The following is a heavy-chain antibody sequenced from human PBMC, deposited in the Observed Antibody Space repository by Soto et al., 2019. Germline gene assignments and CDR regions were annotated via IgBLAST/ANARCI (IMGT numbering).Heavy chain of an antibody. CDR3: VRHGYSRSWRQYDY. V-gene: IGHV4-59*08. CDR1: GGPLSSYY. D-gene: IGHD6-13*01. Sequence: SETLSLTCSLFGGPLSSYYWSWIRQPPGKGLKWIGYIYYSGSTNYNPSLKSRVTLSVDTSKNTFYLKMRSVTAPATPVYYTVRHGYSRSWRQYDYWGQGTLVTVSS. J-gene: IGHJ4*02. CDR2: IYYSGST.